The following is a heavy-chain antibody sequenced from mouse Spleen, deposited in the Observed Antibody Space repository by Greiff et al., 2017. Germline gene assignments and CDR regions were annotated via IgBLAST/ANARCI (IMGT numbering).Heavy chain of an antibody. CDR1: GYTFTSYW. J-gene: IGHJ3*01. D-gene: IGHD4-1*01. Sequence: LQQSGSELVRPGASVKLSCKASGYTFTSYWMHWVKQRPGQGLEWIGNIYPGSGSTNYDEKFKSKATLTVDTSSSTAYMQLSSLTSEDSAVYYCMGTGTFAYWGQGTLVTVSA. CDR3: MGTGTFAY. CDR2: IYPGSGST. V-gene: IGHV1S22*01.